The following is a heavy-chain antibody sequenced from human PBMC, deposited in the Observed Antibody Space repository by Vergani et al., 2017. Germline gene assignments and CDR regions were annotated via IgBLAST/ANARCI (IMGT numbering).Heavy chain of an antibody. V-gene: IGHV4-34*01. CDR1: GGSFSGYY. CDR2: INHSGST. D-gene: IGHD3-9*01. J-gene: IGHJ5*02. CDR3: ARGYRIIRYFDWTPARNWFDP. Sequence: QVQLQQWGAGLLKPSETLSLTCAVYGGSFSGYYWSWIRQPPGKGLEWIGEINHSGSTNYNPSLKSRVTISVDTSKNQFSLKLSSVTAADTAVYYCARGYRIIRYFDWTPARNWFDPGGQGTLVTVSS.